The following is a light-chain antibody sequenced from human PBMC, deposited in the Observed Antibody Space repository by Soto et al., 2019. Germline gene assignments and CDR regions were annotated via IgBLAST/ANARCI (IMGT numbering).Light chain of an antibody. CDR1: RDMNKY. J-gene: IGKJ5*01. CDR3: QQLNGSPPIT. V-gene: IGKV1-9*01. CDR2: GAY. Sequence: DIQLTQSPTFLSASVGDRVIITCRASRDMNKYLAWYQQTPGKAPKLLIYGAYTLQSGVLSRFSGSGSGTEFSLTISSLQPEDFATYYCQQLNGSPPITFGQGTRVEIK.